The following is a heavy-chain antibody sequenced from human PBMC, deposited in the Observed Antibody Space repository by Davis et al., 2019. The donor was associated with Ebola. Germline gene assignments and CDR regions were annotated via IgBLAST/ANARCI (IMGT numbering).Heavy chain of an antibody. CDR3: AREAPYGYGKSRVLGYYGMDV. Sequence: PGGSLRLSCAASGFTFSSYAMSWVRQAPGKGLEWVAATSYDGGSKYYADSVKGRLTISRDNSKNTLYLQMNSLRAEDTAVYYCAREAPYGYGKSRVLGYYGMDVWGKGTTVTVSS. CDR2: TSYDGGSK. D-gene: IGHD5-18*01. CDR1: GFTFSSYA. J-gene: IGHJ6*04. V-gene: IGHV3-30*03.